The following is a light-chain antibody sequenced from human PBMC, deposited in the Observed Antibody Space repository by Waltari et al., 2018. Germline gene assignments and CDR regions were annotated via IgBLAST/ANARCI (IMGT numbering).Light chain of an antibody. CDR3: QHYYNWPPWT. V-gene: IGKV3-15*01. CDR1: QRVSTN. CDR2: GAS. Sequence: EIVMTQSPATLSVSLGERATLSCRASQRVSTNLAWYQQKPGQAPRPHTYGASTRATGIPARFSGSGSWTEFTLTISSLQSEDFAIYYCQHYYNWPPWTFGQGTKVEIK. J-gene: IGKJ1*01.